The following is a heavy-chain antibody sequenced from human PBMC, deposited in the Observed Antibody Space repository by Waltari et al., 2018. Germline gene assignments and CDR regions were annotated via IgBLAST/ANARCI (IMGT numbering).Heavy chain of an antibody. Sequence: EVQLVESGGGLVQPGGSLRLSCVASGFTFSTYWMSWVRQAPGKGLEWVANIKEDGSEKYYVDSVKGRFTISRDNAKNSLHLQMNSVRAEDTAVYYCARYTSSGWTFDYWGQGTLVTVSS. D-gene: IGHD6-19*01. J-gene: IGHJ4*02. CDR2: IKEDGSEK. CDR1: GFTFSTYW. CDR3: ARYTSSGWTFDY. V-gene: IGHV3-7*01.